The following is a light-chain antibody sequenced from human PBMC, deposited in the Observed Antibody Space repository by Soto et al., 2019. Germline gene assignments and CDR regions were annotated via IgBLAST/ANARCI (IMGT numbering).Light chain of an antibody. J-gene: IGKJ5*01. CDR3: QQANSFPIT. CDR2: KAS. CDR1: QTISSW. Sequence: DIQMTQSPSTLSGSVGDRVTITGRASQTISSWLAWYQQKPGKAPKILIYKASTLKSGVPSRFRGRGSGTDFTLTISRLQPEDFETYCCQQANSFPITFGQGTRLEIK. V-gene: IGKV1-5*03.